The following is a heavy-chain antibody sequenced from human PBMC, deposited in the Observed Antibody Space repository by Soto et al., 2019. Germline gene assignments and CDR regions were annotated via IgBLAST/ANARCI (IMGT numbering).Heavy chain of an antibody. V-gene: IGHV1-69*01. CDR1: GGTFNTFA. D-gene: IGHD3-22*01. CDR2: IIPMFGTS. Sequence: QVQLVQSVAEVKKPGSSVKVSCMASGGTFNTFAISWVRQAPGQGLERMGGIIPMFGTSQYAQTFQGRVTIAADESTRTVYMELISLRSEDTAVYYCARFSPPRGYYAYWVQGTIVTVSS. CDR3: ARFSPPRGYYAY. J-gene: IGHJ4*02.